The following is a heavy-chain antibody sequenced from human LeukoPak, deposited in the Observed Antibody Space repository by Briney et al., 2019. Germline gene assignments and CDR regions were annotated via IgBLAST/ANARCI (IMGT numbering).Heavy chain of an antibody. V-gene: IGHV3-21*01. CDR1: GFTFSSYS. J-gene: IGHJ4*02. CDR2: ISGSGDNM. D-gene: IGHD3-10*01. Sequence: GGSLRLSCAASGFTFSSYSMNWVRQAPGKGLEWVSSISGSGDNMDYADSVKGRFTISRDNSENTLYLQMNSLRADDTAVYYCAKDRSKGYGSGSSYIRAQKYYFDYWGQGTLVTVSS. CDR3: AKDRSKGYGSGSSYIRAQKYYFDY.